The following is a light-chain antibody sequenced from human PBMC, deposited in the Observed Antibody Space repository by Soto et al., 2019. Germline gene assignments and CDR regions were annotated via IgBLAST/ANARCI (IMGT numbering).Light chain of an antibody. CDR2: DVS. V-gene: IGLV2-14*01. Sequence: QSVLTQPASVYGSPGQSITISCTGTSSDVGGYNYVSWYQQHPGKAPKLMIFDVSDRPSGVSNRFSGSKSGNTASLTISGLQADDEADYYCSSHTTSSTRVFGTGTKVTVL. CDR3: SSHTTSSTRV. J-gene: IGLJ1*01. CDR1: SSDVGGYNY.